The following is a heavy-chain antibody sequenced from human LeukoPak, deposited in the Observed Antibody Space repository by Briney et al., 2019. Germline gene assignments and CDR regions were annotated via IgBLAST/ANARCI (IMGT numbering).Heavy chain of an antibody. Sequence: SETLSLTCTVSGGSISSYYWSWIRQPPGKGLEWIGYIYYSGSTNYNPSLKSRVTISVDTSKNQFSLKLSSVTAADTAVYCCARHVDTAMVPFDYWGQGTLVTVSS. CDR2: IYYSGST. J-gene: IGHJ4*02. D-gene: IGHD5-18*01. CDR1: GGSISSYY. CDR3: ARHVDTAMVPFDY. V-gene: IGHV4-59*08.